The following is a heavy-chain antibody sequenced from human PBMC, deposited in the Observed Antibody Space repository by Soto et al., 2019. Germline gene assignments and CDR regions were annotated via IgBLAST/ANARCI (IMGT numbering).Heavy chain of an antibody. CDR3: ARDSLDWFGTYTWAY. Sequence: GGSLRLSCAASGFTFSSYSMNWVRQAPGKGLEWVSSISSSSSYIYYADSVKGRFTISRDNAKNSLYLQMNSLRAEDTAVYYCARDSLDWFGTYTWAYWGQGTLVTVSS. D-gene: IGHD3-10*01. CDR2: ISSSSSYI. CDR1: GFTFSSYS. V-gene: IGHV3-21*01. J-gene: IGHJ4*02.